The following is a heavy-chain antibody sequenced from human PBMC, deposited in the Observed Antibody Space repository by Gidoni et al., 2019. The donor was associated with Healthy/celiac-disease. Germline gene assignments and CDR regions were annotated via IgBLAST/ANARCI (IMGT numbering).Heavy chain of an antibody. CDR1: GFTVTSNY. V-gene: IGHV3-53*01. J-gene: IGHJ4*02. CDR2: IYSGGSR. Sequence: EVQLVDSGVGLIHPGGSLTLSCPHSGFTVTSNYMSWVRQAPGKGLEWVSVIYSGGSRYYADSVKGRFTISRDNSKDTLYLKMNSLRAEDTAVYYCASYVDNAYWGQGTLVTVSS. CDR3: ASYVDNAY. D-gene: IGHD5-12*01.